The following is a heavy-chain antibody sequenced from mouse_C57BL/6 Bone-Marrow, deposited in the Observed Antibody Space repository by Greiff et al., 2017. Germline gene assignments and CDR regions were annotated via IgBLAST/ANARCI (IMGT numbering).Heavy chain of an antibody. CDR3: ARLRFTTVVDWYCDV. V-gene: IGHV1-63*01. Sequence: VQLQESGAELVRPGTSVKMSCKASGYTFTNYWIGWAKQRPGHGLEWIGDIYPGGGYTNYNEKFKGKATLTADKSSSTAYMQFSSLTSEDSASYYCARLRFTTVVDWYCDVWGTGTTVTVSS. CDR2: IYPGGGYT. J-gene: IGHJ1*03. CDR1: GYTFTNYW. D-gene: IGHD1-1*01.